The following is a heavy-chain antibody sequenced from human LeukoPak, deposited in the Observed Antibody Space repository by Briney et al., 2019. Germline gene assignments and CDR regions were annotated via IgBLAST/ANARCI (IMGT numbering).Heavy chain of an antibody. Sequence: SVKVSYKASGGTFSNYAISWVRQAPGQGPEWMGGIIPIFGTAKYAQKVQGRVTMSTDESTSTAYMELSSLRSEDSAVYYCARQGGITVFGVAQPGGAFDIWGQGTMVTVSS. CDR2: IIPIFGTA. CDR3: ARQGGITVFGVAQPGGAFDI. D-gene: IGHD3-3*01. CDR1: GGTFSNYA. V-gene: IGHV1-69*05. J-gene: IGHJ3*02.